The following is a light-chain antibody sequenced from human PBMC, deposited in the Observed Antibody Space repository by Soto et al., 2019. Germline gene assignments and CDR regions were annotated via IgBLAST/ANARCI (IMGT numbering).Light chain of an antibody. CDR2: SGS. J-gene: IGKJ2*01. CDR1: KSISGF. CDR3: QQSYSIPYI. Sequence: DIQMTQSPSSLSASVGDRITITCRASKSISGFLNWYQQKPGKAPKLLIYSGSTLQSGVPSRFSGSGSGTDFTLTVSSLQPEDFATYFCQQSYSIPYIFGQGTKLEIK. V-gene: IGKV1-39*01.